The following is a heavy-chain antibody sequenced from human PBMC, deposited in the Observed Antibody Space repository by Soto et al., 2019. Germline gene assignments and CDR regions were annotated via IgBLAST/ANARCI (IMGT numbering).Heavy chain of an antibody. V-gene: IGHV3-30-3*01. CDR1: GFTFSSYA. Sequence: ESGGGVVQPGRSLRLSCAASGFTFSSYAMHWVRQAPGKGLEWVAVISYDGSNKYYADSVKGRCTISRDNSKNTLYLQMNSLRAEDTAVYYCARIYCSGGSCKYYYYYGMDVWGQGTTVTVSS. CDR2: ISYDGSNK. CDR3: ARIYCSGGSCKYYYYYGMDV. J-gene: IGHJ6*02. D-gene: IGHD2-15*01.